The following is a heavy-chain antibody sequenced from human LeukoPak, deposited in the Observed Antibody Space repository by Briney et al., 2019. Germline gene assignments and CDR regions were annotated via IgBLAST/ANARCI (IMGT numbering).Heavy chain of an antibody. CDR1: GFTFSDHH. CDR3: TRVLTTDRGWYTFEF. Sequence: PGGSLRLSCEGSGFTFSDHHMDWVRQAPGMGLERVARGLAGNKPNSCSTQYATSVRGRFTISRDDSKNSLYLQISSLTTEDTAMYYCTRVLTTDRGWYTFEFWGQGVLVTVSS. V-gene: IGHV3-72*01. CDR2: AGNKPNSCST. J-gene: IGHJ4*02. D-gene: IGHD6-19*01.